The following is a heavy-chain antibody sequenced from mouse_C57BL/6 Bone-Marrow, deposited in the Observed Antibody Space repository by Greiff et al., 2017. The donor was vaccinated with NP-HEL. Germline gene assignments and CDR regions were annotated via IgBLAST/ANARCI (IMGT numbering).Heavy chain of an antibody. CDR3: ARPPGSSHGMDY. J-gene: IGHJ4*01. CDR2: INPYNGGT. Sequence: VQLQQSGPVLVKPGASVKMSCKASGYTFTDYYMNWVKQSHGKSLEWIGVINPYNGGTSYNQKFKGKATLTVDKSSSTAYMELNSLTSEDSAVYYCARPPGSSHGMDYWGQGTSVTVSS. CDR1: GYTFTDYY. D-gene: IGHD1-1*01. V-gene: IGHV1-19*01.